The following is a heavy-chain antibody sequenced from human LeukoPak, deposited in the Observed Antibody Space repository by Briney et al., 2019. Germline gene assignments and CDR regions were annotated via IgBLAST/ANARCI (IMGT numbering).Heavy chain of an antibody. CDR1: GGSFSGYY. J-gene: IGHJ5*02. Sequence: SETLSFTCAVYGGSFSGYYWSWIRQPPGKGLEWIGEINHSGSTNYNPSLKSRVTISVDTSKNQFSLKLSSVTAADTAVYYCARGPGFDPWGQGTLVTVSS. CDR3: ARGPGFDP. CDR2: INHSGST. V-gene: IGHV4-34*01.